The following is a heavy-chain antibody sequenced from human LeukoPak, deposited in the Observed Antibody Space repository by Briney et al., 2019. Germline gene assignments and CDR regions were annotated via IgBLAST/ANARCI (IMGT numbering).Heavy chain of an antibody. CDR1: GGSINSGGYY. Sequence: SETLSLTCPVSGGSINSGGYYWSWIRQHPGKGLEWTGYISYSGSTYYNPSLKSRVTISLDTSKNQFSLRLSSVSTADTAVYFCTVGPHHYFDSWGQGTLVTVSS. J-gene: IGHJ4*02. CDR3: TVGPHHYFDS. CDR2: ISYSGST. V-gene: IGHV4-31*03. D-gene: IGHD4-11*01.